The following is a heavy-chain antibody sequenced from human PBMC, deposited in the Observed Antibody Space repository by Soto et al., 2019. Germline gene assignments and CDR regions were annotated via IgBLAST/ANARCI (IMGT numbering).Heavy chain of an antibody. CDR3: ARYDILTGYSDRFDP. J-gene: IGHJ5*02. CDR1: CSFISNYY. CDR2: IYYSGST. Sequence: PSATLSLSCAFACSFISNYYWCWIRQSPGKGLEWIAYIYYSGSTKYNPSLKSRVTISVDTSKNQFSLKMNSVTAADTAVYYCARYDILTGYSDRFDPWGQG. V-gene: IGHV4-59*08. D-gene: IGHD3-9*01.